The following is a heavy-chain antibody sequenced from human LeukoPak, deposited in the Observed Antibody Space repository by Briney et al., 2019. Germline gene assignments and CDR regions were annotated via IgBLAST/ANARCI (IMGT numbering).Heavy chain of an antibody. CDR3: ARKTYCSGGRCYGENWFDP. D-gene: IGHD2-15*01. CDR1: GGSISGYH. Sequence: SETLSLTCTVTGGSISGYHWNWIRLSPGKGLEWIANIFYTGNADYNPSLESRVTISVDTSKNEIYLTLSSVTAADTAIYYCARKTYCSGGRCYGENWFDPWGQGTLVTVSS. CDR2: IFYTGNA. V-gene: IGHV4-59*08. J-gene: IGHJ5*02.